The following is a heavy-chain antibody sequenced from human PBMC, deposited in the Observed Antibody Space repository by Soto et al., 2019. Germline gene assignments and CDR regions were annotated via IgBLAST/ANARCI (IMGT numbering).Heavy chain of an antibody. CDR2: ISYDGSNK. V-gene: IGHV3-30*18. Sequence: GGSLRLSCAASGFTFSSYGMHWVRQAPGKGLEWVAVISYDGSNKYYADSVKGRFTISRDNSKNTLYLQMNSLRAEDTAVYYCAKTPGWELRAYFDYWGQGTLVTVSS. J-gene: IGHJ4*02. CDR1: GFTFSSYG. CDR3: AKTPGWELRAYFDY. D-gene: IGHD1-26*01.